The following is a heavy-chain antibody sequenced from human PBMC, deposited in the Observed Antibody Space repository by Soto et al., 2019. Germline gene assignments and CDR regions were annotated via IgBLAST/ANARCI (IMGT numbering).Heavy chain of an antibody. V-gene: IGHV4-39*01. CDR1: GGSISSSSYY. CDR2: IYYSGST. D-gene: IGHD3-3*01. CDR3: ARLHYDLWSGYYSLYFDY. Sequence: QLQLQESGPGLVKPSETLSLTCTVSGGSISSSSYYWGWIRQPPGKGLEWIGSIYYSGSTYYNPSLKSRVTISVDTSKNQFSLKLSSVTAADTAVYYCARLHYDLWSGYYSLYFDYWGQGTLVTVSS. J-gene: IGHJ4*02.